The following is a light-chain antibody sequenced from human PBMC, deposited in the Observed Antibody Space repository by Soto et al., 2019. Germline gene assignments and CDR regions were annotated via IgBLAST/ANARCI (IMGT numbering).Light chain of an antibody. Sequence: QSVLTQPASVSGSPGQSITISCTGTSSDVGGYDYVSWYQQLPGKAPKLLIYDVNNRPSGVSHRFSGSKSGNTASLTISGLQAEDEADNYCSSYTGGSTFVFGTGTKVTVL. CDR2: DVN. J-gene: IGLJ1*01. V-gene: IGLV2-14*01. CDR1: SSDVGGYDY. CDR3: SSYTGGSTFV.